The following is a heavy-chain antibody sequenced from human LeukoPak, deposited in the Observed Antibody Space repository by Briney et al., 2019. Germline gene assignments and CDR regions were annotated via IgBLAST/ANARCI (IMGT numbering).Heavy chain of an antibody. Sequence: GESLKISCKGSGYSFTSYWIGWVRQMPGKGLEWMGIIYPGDSDTRYSPSFQGQVTISADKSVSTAYLQWSSLKASDTAMYYCARVEMATTTGFDYWGQGTLVTVSS. CDR1: GYSFTSYW. CDR3: ARVEMATTTGFDY. CDR2: IYPGDSDT. D-gene: IGHD5-24*01. V-gene: IGHV5-51*01. J-gene: IGHJ4*02.